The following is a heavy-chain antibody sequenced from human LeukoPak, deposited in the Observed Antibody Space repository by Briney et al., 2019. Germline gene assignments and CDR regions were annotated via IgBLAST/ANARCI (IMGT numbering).Heavy chain of an antibody. CDR3: ARLIVGSSSTGWFDP. Sequence: RESLKISCQSSGFTFTSYWIGWVRQMPGKGLQWMWIIYPGDSDTTYSPSFQGQVTISADKSISTAYLQWSSLKASVTAIYYCARLIVGSSSTGWFDPWGQGTLVTVSS. V-gene: IGHV5-51*01. CDR2: IYPGDSDT. D-gene: IGHD6-6*01. J-gene: IGHJ5*02. CDR1: GFTFTSYW.